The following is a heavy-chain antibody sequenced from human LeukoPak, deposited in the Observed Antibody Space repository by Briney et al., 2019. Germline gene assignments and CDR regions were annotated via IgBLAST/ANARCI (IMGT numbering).Heavy chain of an antibody. CDR3: AKGSRDSRPYYFDF. CDR1: GFTFNNYA. Sequence: PGGSLRLSCAASGFTFNNYAMSWVRQAPGKVLEWVSAITGSGGDTYHADSVKGRFTISRDNCENTLYLQMNSLRAEDTAVYYCAKGSRDSRPYYFDFWGQGTLVTVSS. V-gene: IGHV3-23*01. J-gene: IGHJ4*02. D-gene: IGHD3-3*01. CDR2: ITGSGGDT.